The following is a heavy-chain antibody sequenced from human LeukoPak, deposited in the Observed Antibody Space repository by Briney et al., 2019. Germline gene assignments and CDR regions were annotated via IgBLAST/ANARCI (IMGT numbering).Heavy chain of an antibody. CDR2: INPNSGGT. V-gene: IGHV1-2*02. Sequence: ASVKVSCKASGYAFTGYNMHWVRQAPGQGLEWMGWINPNSGGTNYAQKFQGRVTMTRDTSISTAYMELSRLRSDDTAVYYCARVPGPAAQIDYWGQGTLVTVSS. CDR3: ARVPGPAAQIDY. CDR1: GYAFTGYN. D-gene: IGHD2-15*01. J-gene: IGHJ4*02.